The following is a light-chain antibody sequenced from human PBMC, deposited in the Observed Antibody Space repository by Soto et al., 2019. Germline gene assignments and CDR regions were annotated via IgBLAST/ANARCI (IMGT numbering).Light chain of an antibody. CDR2: GNS. J-gene: IGLJ1*01. CDR3: QSYDSSLSAPNV. Sequence: QSVLTQPPSVSGAPGQRVTIFCTGSSSNIGAGYDVHWYQQLPGTAPKLLIYGNSNRPSGVPDRFSGSKSGTSASLAITGLQAEDEADYYCQSYDSSLSAPNVFGTGTKVTVL. V-gene: IGLV1-40*01. CDR1: SSNIGAGYD.